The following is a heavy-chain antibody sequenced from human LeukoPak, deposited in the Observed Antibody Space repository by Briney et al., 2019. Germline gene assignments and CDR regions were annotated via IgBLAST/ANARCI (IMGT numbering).Heavy chain of an antibody. CDR3: ARAPYYDILTVYPNYLIFDY. CDR2: IYYSGST. CDR1: GGSISSGGYY. J-gene: IGHJ4*02. V-gene: IGHV4-31*03. Sequence: SETLSLTCTVSGGSISSGGYYWSWIRQHPGKGLEWIGYIYYSGSTYYNPSLKSRVTISVDTSKNQFSLKLSSVTAADTAVYYCARAPYYDILTVYPNYLIFDYWGQGTLVTVSS. D-gene: IGHD3-9*01.